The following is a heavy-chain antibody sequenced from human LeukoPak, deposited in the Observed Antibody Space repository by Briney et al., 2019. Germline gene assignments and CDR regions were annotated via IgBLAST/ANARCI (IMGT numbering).Heavy chain of an antibody. CDR1: GYSISSGYY. CDR3: ARDLYWGFDY. CDR2: IYHSGST. V-gene: IGHV4-38-2*02. Sequence: SGTLSLTCTVSGYSISSGYYWGWIRQPPGKGLEWIGSIYHSGSTYYNPSLKSRVTISVDTSKNQFSLKLSSVTAADTAVYYCARDLYWGFDYWGQGTLVTVSS. D-gene: IGHD7-27*01. J-gene: IGHJ4*02.